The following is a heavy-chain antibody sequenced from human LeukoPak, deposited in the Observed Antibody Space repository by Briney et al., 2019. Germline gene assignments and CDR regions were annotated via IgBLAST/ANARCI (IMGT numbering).Heavy chain of an antibody. J-gene: IGHJ3*02. Sequence: PGGSLRLSCAASGFTDSSKYMRWVGPAPGKGVEWVAVIYSDGSTYYADSVKGGFTISRDNSKSTLYLQMNSLRAEDTAVYYCARARDSGSYPDAFDIWGQGSMVTVSS. CDR1: GFTDSSKY. V-gene: IGHV3-53*01. CDR3: ARARDSGSYPDAFDI. D-gene: IGHD1-26*01. CDR2: IYSDGST.